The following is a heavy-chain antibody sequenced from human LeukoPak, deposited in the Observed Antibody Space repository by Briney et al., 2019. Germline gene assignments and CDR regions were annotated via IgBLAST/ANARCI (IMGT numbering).Heavy chain of an antibody. CDR1: SGSISSGSYY. D-gene: IGHD6-6*01. V-gene: IGHV4-61*02. CDR2: MYTSGST. J-gene: IGHJ6*03. Sequence: PSQTLSLTCTVSSGSISSGSYYGSWGRQPGGEGLEWIGRMYTSGSTNYNPSLKSRVTISVKTAKNQFSLKLSSVTAADTAVYYCARGASSSSAIGYYYYYMDVWGKGTTVTVSS. CDR3: ARGASSSSAIGYYYYYMDV.